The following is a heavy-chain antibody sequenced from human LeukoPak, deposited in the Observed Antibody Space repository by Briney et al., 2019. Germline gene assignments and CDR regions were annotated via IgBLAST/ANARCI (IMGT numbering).Heavy chain of an antibody. D-gene: IGHD3-9*01. CDR2: IGTAGDT. CDR3: ARGTNYDILTGYYTGRGSWYFDL. CDR1: GFTFSSYD. V-gene: IGHV3-13*04. J-gene: IGHJ2*01. Sequence: GGSLRLSCAASGFTFSSYDMHWVRQPTGKGLEWVSVIGTAGDTYYPGSVKGRFTISRENAKNSLYLKMNSLRAGDTAVYYCARGTNYDILTGYYTGRGSWYFDLWGRGTLVTVSS.